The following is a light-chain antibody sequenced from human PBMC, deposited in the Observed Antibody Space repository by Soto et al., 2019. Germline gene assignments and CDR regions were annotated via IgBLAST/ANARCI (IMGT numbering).Light chain of an antibody. V-gene: IGKV3-20*01. J-gene: IGKJ4*01. Sequence: EVVLTQSPGTLSLPPGERGTLSCRASQSVSSAHLVWYQQKPGQAPRLLIYGSYSRATGIPDRFSGSGSGTDFTLTISRLEPEDFAVYYCQHYDGTPLTFGGGTKVELK. CDR3: QHYDGTPLT. CDR2: GSY. CDR1: QSVSSAH.